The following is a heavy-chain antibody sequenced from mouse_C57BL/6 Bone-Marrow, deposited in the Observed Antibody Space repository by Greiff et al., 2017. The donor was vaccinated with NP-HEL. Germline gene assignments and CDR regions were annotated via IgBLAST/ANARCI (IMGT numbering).Heavy chain of an antibody. CDR2: IYPGDGDT. CDR1: GYAFSSYW. V-gene: IGHV1-80*01. Sequence: VPRVESGAELVKTGASVKISCKASGYAFSSYWLNWVKQRPGKGLEWIGQIYPGDGDTNYNGKFKGKATLTSDNSSSTAYMQLSRLTSEDSAVYFCASNGGTIYYGKRGAMDYWGQGTSVTVSS. D-gene: IGHD2-1*01. J-gene: IGHJ4*01. CDR3: ASNGGTIYYGKRGAMDY.